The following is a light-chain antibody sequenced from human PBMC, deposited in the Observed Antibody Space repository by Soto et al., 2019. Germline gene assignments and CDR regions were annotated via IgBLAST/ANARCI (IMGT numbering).Light chain of an antibody. J-gene: IGKJ1*01. CDR3: QQHDQGWT. Sequence: EMVMTQSPATLSVSLGERATLSCRASQSVRTKLVWYQQKPGQAPRLLIYGASTRATGIPARFSGSGSGTEFTLNISSLQPEDFAVYCCQQHDQGWTFGQGTKVEIK. V-gene: IGKV3-15*01. CDR2: GAS. CDR1: QSVRTK.